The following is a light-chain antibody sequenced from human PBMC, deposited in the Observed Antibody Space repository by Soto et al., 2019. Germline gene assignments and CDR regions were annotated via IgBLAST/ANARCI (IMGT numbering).Light chain of an antibody. J-gene: IGLJ1*01. CDR1: SSDIGHCNY. CDR2: EVN. CDR3: SSYTRNSTYV. Sequence: QSALTQPASVSGSPGQSITISCTGTSSDIGHCNYVSWYQQYPGKAPKLMIYEVNNRPSGVSNRFSGSKSGNTASLTISGLQPEDEADYYCSSYTRNSTYVFGTGTKLTVL. V-gene: IGLV2-14*01.